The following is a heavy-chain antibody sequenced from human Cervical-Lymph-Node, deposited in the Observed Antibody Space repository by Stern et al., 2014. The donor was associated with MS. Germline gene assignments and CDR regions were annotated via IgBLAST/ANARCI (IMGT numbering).Heavy chain of an antibody. CDR3: ARSNYGMDV. V-gene: IGHV3-74*02. CDR2: INMDGSRT. Sequence: EVQLVQSGGGVVQPGGSLRLSCVASGFTFSSQWMHWVRQAPGQGLVWVSRINMDGSRTTYADFVKGRFTISRDNAKKTLYLQMDSLRAEDTAVYYCARSNYGMDVWGQGTTVTVSS. J-gene: IGHJ6*02. D-gene: IGHD2-8*01. CDR1: GFTFSSQW.